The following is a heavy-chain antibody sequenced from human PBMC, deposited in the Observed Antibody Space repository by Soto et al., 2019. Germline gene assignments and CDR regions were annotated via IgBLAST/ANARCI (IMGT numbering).Heavy chain of an antibody. V-gene: IGHV1-69*13. CDR3: ARGWGLDSDTYYYAY. CDR1: GGTFSSYA. Sequence: SVKVSCKASGGTFSSYAISWVRQAPGQGLEWMGGIIPIFGTANYAQKFQGRVTITADESTGTAYMELSRLRSEDTAIYYCARGWGLDSDTYYYAYWGQGTLVTVSS. J-gene: IGHJ4*02. CDR2: IIPIFGTA. D-gene: IGHD3-16*01.